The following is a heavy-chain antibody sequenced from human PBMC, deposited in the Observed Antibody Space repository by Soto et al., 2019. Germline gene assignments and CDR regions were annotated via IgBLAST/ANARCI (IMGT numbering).Heavy chain of an antibody. D-gene: IGHD2-2*01. CDR1: GGSINGGGYY. J-gene: IGHJ4*02. Sequence: QVQLQESGPGLVQPSQTLSLSCTVSGGSINGGGYYWNWIRQLPGKGLEWIGYMYYNGNTYYNPSPQSRATISFGMSHAQFSLRLTSVTAADTAVYFCARDGAYCSSIGCQNPLDHWGQGALGTVSP. V-gene: IGHV4-31*03. CDR3: ARDGAYCSSIGCQNPLDH. CDR2: MYYNGNT.